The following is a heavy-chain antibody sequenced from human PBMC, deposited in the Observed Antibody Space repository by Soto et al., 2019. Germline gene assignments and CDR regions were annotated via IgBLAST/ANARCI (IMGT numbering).Heavy chain of an antibody. CDR3: ARDHRGYSGYDTDY. CDR2: ISAYNGNT. CDR1: GYTFTSYG. J-gene: IGHJ4*02. D-gene: IGHD5-12*01. V-gene: IGHV1-18*01. Sequence: ASVKVSCQASGYTFTSYGISWVRQAPGQGLEWMGWISAYNGNTNYAQKLQGRVTMTTDTSTSTAYMELRSLRSDDTAVYYCARDHRGYSGYDTDYWGQGTLVTVSS.